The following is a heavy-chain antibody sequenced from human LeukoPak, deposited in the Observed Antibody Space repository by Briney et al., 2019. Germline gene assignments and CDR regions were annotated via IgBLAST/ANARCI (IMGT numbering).Heavy chain of an antibody. D-gene: IGHD3-22*01. CDR3: AKDSPYDSSGYSIVRAFDI. CDR2: IYTSGST. J-gene: IGHJ3*02. CDR1: GGSISSYY. Sequence: SETLSLTCTVSGGSISSYYWSWIRQPAGKGLEWIGRIYTSGSTNYNPSLKSRVTMSVDTSKNQISLKVNSVTAADTAVYFCAKDSPYDSSGYSIVRAFDIWGQGTMVTVSS. V-gene: IGHV4-4*07.